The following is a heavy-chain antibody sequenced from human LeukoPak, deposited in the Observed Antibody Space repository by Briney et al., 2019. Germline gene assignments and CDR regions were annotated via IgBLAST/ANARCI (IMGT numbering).Heavy chain of an antibody. Sequence: PGGSLRLSCAGPGLTSSIYGLSWVRQAPGKGLQWVAAVVGSAGSTVYADSVKGRFTVSRDNSKSTVYLQMDSLKVEDTAVYYCIRDIRAADFWGQGTLVTVST. D-gene: IGHD5-24*01. J-gene: IGHJ4*02. V-gene: IGHV3-23*01. CDR1: GLTSSIYG. CDR3: IRDIRAADF. CDR2: VVGSAGST.